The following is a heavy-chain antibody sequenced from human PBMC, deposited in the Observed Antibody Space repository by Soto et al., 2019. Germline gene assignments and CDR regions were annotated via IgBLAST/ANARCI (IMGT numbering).Heavy chain of an antibody. CDR1: GFTFSSYW. V-gene: IGHV3-33*08. D-gene: IGHD3-3*01. CDR2: IRYDGSST. Sequence: PGGSLRLSCAASGFTFSSYWMHWVRQAPGKGLVWVSLIRYDGSSTNYADSVKGRFTISRDNSKNTLYLQMNSLRAEDTAVYYCARDPNYDFWSGYYNFDYWGQGTLVTVSS. J-gene: IGHJ4*02. CDR3: ARDPNYDFWSGYYNFDY.